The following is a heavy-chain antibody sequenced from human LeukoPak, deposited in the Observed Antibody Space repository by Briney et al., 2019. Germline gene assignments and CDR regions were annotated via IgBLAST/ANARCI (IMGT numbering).Heavy chain of an antibody. V-gene: IGHV3-30*18. Sequence: GRSLRFSCAASGFTFSSYGMHWVRQAPGKGLEWVAVISYDGSNKYYADSVKGRFTISRDNSKNTLYLQMNSLRAEDTAVYYCAKTDWRAGYSSSWHLNYYGMDVWGQGTTVTVSS. CDR3: AKTDWRAGYSSSWHLNYYGMDV. CDR1: GFTFSSYG. CDR2: ISYDGSNK. D-gene: IGHD6-13*01. J-gene: IGHJ6*02.